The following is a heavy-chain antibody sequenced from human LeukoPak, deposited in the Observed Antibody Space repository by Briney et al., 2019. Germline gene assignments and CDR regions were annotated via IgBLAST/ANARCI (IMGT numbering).Heavy chain of an antibody. CDR1: GFTFSSYV. D-gene: IGHD2/OR15-2a*01. CDR2: IRYDGSNT. CDR3: AKDGTSYYYIYY. Sequence: GGSLRLSCAASGFTFSSYVMHWVRQAPGKGLEWLAFIRYDGSNTYYADSVKGRFTVSRDDSKNTLYLQMNSLRGDDTAVYYCAKDGTSYYYIYYWGQGTLVTVSS. V-gene: IGHV3-30*02. J-gene: IGHJ4*02.